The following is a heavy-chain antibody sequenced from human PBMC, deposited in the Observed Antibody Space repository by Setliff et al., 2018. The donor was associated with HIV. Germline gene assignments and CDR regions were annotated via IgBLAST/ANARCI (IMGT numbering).Heavy chain of an antibody. V-gene: IGHV4-38-2*02. CDR3: ASRVYYYDSSGYLREEGFDP. D-gene: IGHD3-22*01. CDR2: IYHSGNT. J-gene: IGHJ5*02. CDR1: GYSISSGFY. Sequence: SETLFLTCTVSGYSISSGFYWGWIRQPPGKGLEWIGSIYHSGNTYYIPSLQSRVTISVDTSKNQFPLKLSSVTAADAAVYYCASRVYYYDSSGYLREEGFDPWGQGTLVTVSS.